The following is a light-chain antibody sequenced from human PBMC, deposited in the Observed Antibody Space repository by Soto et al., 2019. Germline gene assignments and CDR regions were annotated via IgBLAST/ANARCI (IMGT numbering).Light chain of an antibody. CDR3: AAWDDSLNAVV. V-gene: IGLV1-44*01. CDR2: SNN. J-gene: IGLJ2*01. CDR1: SSNIGSNT. Sequence: QSVLTQPPSASGTPGQRVTISCSGSSSNIGSNTVNWYQQLPGTAPKLLIYSNNQRPSGVPDRFSGSKSGTSASLAISGLQSEDAADYYCAAWDDSLNAVVFGGGTKLTVL.